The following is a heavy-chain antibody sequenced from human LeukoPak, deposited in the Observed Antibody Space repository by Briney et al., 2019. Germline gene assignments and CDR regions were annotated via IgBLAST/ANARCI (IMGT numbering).Heavy chain of an antibody. V-gene: IGHV3-30-3*01. J-gene: IGHJ4*02. CDR2: ILYDGSNK. D-gene: IGHD1-20*01. CDR1: GFTFSSYA. CDR3: ARDLITGTSH. Sequence: GGSLRLSCAASGFTFSSYAMHWVRQAPGKGLEWVAVILYDGSNKYYADSVKGRFTISRDNAKNSLYLQMNSLRAEDTAVYYCARDLITGTSHWGQGTLVTVSS.